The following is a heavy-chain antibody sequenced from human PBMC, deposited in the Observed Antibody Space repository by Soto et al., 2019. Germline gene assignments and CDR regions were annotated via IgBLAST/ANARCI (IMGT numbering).Heavy chain of an antibody. J-gene: IGHJ4*02. D-gene: IGHD3-22*01. Sequence: GGSLRLSCAASGFTFSSYAMHWVRQAPGKGLECVAVISYDGSNKYYADSVKGRFTISRDNSKNTLYLQMNSLRAEDTAVYYCARSDLSYYYDSSGEGGYFDYWGQGTLVTVSS. CDR3: ARSDLSYYYDSSGEGGYFDY. CDR2: ISYDGSNK. V-gene: IGHV3-30-3*01. CDR1: GFTFSSYA.